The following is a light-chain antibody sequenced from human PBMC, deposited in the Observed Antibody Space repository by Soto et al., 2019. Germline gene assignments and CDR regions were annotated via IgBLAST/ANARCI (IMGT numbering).Light chain of an antibody. Sequence: IQMTQSPSSVSASVGDEVTITCRASHDVRTWLAWYQQKPGRVPKLLIHGASVLQSGVPSRFSGSGTGTDFTLTISNLQPDDFATYYCLQVNDMPRTFGPGTKLDIK. J-gene: IGKJ3*01. CDR1: HDVRTW. CDR2: GAS. CDR3: LQVNDMPRT. V-gene: IGKV1-12*01.